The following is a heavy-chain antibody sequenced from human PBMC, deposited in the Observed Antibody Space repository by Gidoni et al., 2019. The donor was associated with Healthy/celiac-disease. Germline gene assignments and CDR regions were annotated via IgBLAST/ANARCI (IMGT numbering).Heavy chain of an antibody. CDR1: GFTVSRNY. V-gene: IGHV3-53*01. Sequence: ELQLVESGGGLIQPGGSLRLPCAASGFTVSRNYMSWVRPAPGKGLEWFSVIYGGGSTSYADSVKGRFTISRDNSKNTLYLQMNSLRAEDTAVYYCARDRLIGQLWLRDYYYYGMDVWGQGTTVTVSS. CDR2: IYGGGST. J-gene: IGHJ6*02. CDR3: ARDRLIGQLWLRDYYYYGMDV. D-gene: IGHD5-18*01.